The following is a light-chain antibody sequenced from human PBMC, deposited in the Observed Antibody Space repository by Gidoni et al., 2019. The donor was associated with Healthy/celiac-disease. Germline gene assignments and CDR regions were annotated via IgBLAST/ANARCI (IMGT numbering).Light chain of an antibody. V-gene: IGKV3-11*01. J-gene: IGKJ1*01. CDR2: DPS. CDR3: QQRSNWPT. CDR1: QSDSSY. Sequence: ELALTQSPATLSLSPGERATLSCRASQSDSSYLAWYQQKPGQAPRLLIEDPSNRATGIPARFSGSGSGTDFTLTISSLEAEDLAVYYCQQRSNWPTFGQGTKVEIK.